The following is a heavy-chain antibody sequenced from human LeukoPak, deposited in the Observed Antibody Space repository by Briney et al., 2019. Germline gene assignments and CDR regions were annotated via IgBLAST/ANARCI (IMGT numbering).Heavy chain of an antibody. V-gene: IGHV1-2*06. J-gene: IGHJ3*02. CDR3: ARSPGIAVAALRGAFDI. D-gene: IGHD6-19*01. Sequence: GASVKVSYKASGYTFTGYYMHWVRQAPGQGLEWMGHINPNSGDTRYAQKFQGRVTMTRDTSISTAYMELSRLRSDDTAVYYCARSPGIAVAALRGAFDIWGQGTMVTVSS. CDR1: GYTFTGYY. CDR2: INPNSGDT.